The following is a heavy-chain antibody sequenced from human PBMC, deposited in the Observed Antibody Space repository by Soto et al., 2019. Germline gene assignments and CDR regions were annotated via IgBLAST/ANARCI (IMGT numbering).Heavy chain of an antibody. V-gene: IGHV3-48*03. J-gene: IGHJ5*02. CDR3: ARDPPRAATANWFDP. CDR2: ISSSGSTI. CDR1: GFTFSSYE. Sequence: EVQLVESGGGLVQPGGSLRLSCAASGFTFSSYEMNWVRQAPGKGLEWVSYISSSGSTIYYADSVKGRFTISRDNAKNSLYLQMNSLRAEDTAVYYCARDPPRAATANWFDPWGQGTLVTVSS. D-gene: IGHD2-15*01.